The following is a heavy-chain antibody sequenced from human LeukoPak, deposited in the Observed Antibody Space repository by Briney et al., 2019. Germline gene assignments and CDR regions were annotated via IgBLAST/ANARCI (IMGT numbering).Heavy chain of an antibody. CDR2: IYVGGST. V-gene: IGHV3-53*01. J-gene: IGHJ6*03. D-gene: IGHD3/OR15-3a*01. CDR1: GFSVSNNY. Sequence: GGSLRLSCAASGFSVSNNYMSWVRQAPGQGLEWVSVIYVGGSTYFADSVKGRFTISRDDSRNTVHLQMDSLRAEDTAVYYCARYQTGRLLFLADHYYMDVWGKGTTVTVSS. CDR3: ARYQTGRLLFLADHYYMDV.